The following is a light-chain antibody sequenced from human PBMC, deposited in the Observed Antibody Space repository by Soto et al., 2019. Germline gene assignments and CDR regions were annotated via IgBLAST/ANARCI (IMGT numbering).Light chain of an antibody. CDR2: GAS. CDR1: QSVSSSY. CDR3: QQYGSSPRT. J-gene: IGKJ1*01. V-gene: IGKV3-20*01. Sequence: EIELTQSPGTLSLSPGERATLSCRASQSVSSSYLAWYQQKPGQAPRLLIYGASSRATGIPDRFSGSGSGTDFTLTISRLEPEDSAVYYCQQYGSSPRTFGQGTKVEIK.